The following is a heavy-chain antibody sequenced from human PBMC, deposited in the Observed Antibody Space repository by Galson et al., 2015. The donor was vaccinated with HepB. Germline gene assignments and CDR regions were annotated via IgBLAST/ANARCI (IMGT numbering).Heavy chain of an antibody. CDR2: ISSSSSYT. CDR3: ARVGSNDDFWSGYYNDYYGMDV. Sequence: SLRLSCAASGFTFSDYYMSWIRQAPGKGLEWVSYISSSSSYTNYADSVKGRFTISRDNAKNSLYLQMNSLRAEDTAVYYCARVGSNDDFWSGYYNDYYGMDVWGQGTTVTVSS. CDR1: GFTFSDYY. D-gene: IGHD3-3*01. V-gene: IGHV3-11*06. J-gene: IGHJ6*02.